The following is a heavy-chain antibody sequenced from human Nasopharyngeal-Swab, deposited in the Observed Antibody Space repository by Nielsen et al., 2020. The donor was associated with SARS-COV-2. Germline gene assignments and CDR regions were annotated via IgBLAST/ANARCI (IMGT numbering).Heavy chain of an antibody. CDR3: ARGCSSTSCYRSDGMDV. Sequence: GGSLRLSCAASGFTFSSYGMHWVRQAPGKGLEWVAVIWYDGSNKYYADSVKGRFTISRDNSKNTLYLQMNSLRAEDTAVYYYARGCSSTSCYRSDGMDVWGQGTTVTVSS. V-gene: IGHV3-33*01. J-gene: IGHJ6*02. CDR2: IWYDGSNK. D-gene: IGHD2-2*01. CDR1: GFTFSSYG.